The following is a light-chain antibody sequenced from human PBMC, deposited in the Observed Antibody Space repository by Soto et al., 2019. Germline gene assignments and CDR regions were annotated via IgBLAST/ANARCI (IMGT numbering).Light chain of an antibody. CDR1: SSDVGGYNY. J-gene: IGLJ2*01. V-gene: IGLV2-8*01. CDR2: EVN. CDR3: SSYAGSNNVI. Sequence: QSALTQPPSASGSPGQSVTISCTGTSSDVGGYNYVSWYQQHPGKVPKLIIYEVNKRPSGIPDRFSGSKSGTTASLTVSGLQAEDEADYYCSSYAGSNNVIFGGRTKLTVL.